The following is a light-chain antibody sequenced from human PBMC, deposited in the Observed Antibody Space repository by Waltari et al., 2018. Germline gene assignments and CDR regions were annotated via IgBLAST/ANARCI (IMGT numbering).Light chain of an antibody. CDR2: GAS. CDR1: QTVSSSY. CDR3: QQYGSSRFT. Sequence: EIVLTQSPGTLSLSPGERATLSCRASQTVSSSYLAWYQQKPGQAPRLLTYGASSRATGIPDRCSGSGSGTDFTLTISRLEPEDFAVYYCQQYGSSRFTFGPGTKVDIK. J-gene: IGKJ3*01. V-gene: IGKV3-20*01.